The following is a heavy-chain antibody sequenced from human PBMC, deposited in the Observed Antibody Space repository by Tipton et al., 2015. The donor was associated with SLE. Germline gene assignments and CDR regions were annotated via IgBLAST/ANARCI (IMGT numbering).Heavy chain of an antibody. D-gene: IGHD3/OR15-3a*01. J-gene: IGHJ1*01. CDR1: GGSISSSSYY. CDR3: ARGGTGAEYFQH. Sequence: TLSLTCTVSGGSISSSSYYWGWIRQPPGKGLEWIGSVYYSGTTYYNPSLKSRVTISVDTPKNQFSLKLSSVTAADTAVYYCARGGTGAEYFQHWGQGTLVTVSS. CDR2: VYYSGTT. V-gene: IGHV4-39*01.